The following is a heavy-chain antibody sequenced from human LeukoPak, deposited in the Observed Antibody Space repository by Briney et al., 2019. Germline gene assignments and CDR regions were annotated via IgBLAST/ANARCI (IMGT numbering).Heavy chain of an antibody. Sequence: PSETLSLTCIVSHGSISRYYWSWIRQPPGKGLEWIGHIYYSGSTEYSPSLKSRVTISVDTSENQVSLKVTSVTAADTAVYYCARLQNRGFDYGYDDAFDVLGQGTMVTVSS. D-gene: IGHD5-18*01. CDR3: ARLQNRGFDYGYDDAFDV. V-gene: IGHV4-59*08. CDR1: HGSISRYY. CDR2: IYYSGST. J-gene: IGHJ3*01.